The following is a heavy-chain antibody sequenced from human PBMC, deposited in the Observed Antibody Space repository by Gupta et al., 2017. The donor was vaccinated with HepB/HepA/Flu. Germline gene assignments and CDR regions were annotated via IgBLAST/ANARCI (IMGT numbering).Heavy chain of an antibody. Sequence: EVQLVESGGGLVQPGGSLRLSCAASGFTFSSYTMHWVRQATGKGLESVAGITGNEDRPFYANYVRVTFTIARDNSKNTLYLKMGSLRAEDTAVYHCEREEKIGTPDYWGQGTLVTVSS. D-gene: IGHD1-26*01. J-gene: IGHJ4*02. V-gene: IGHV3-64*01. CDR3: EREEKIGTPDY. CDR2: ITGNEDRP. CDR1: GFTFSSYT.